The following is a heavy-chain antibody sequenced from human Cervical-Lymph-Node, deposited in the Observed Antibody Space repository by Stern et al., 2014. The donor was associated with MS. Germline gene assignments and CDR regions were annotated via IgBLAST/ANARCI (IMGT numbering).Heavy chain of an antibody. D-gene: IGHD3-22*01. CDR3: ARGRTHINMVVVVMTGAEHYFDS. CDR1: GGSFRGYF. Sequence: VQLQQWGARLLQPSETLSLTCAVYGGSFRGYFWSWIRQPPGKGLEWIGVINENGSPNYKPSLKSRVSISEDTSKNQFSLKLRSVTAADTGFYYCARGRTHINMVVVVMTGAEHYFDSWGQGALVTVSS. CDR2: INENGSP. V-gene: IGHV4-34*01. J-gene: IGHJ4*02.